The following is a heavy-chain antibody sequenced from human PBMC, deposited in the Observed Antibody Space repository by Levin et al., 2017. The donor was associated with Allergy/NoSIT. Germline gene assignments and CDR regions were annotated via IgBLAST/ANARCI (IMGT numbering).Heavy chain of an antibody. D-gene: IGHD2-15*01. CDR3: VRRWQ. CDR1: EFNVRNNY. Sequence: PGESLKISCEVSEFNVRNNYMSWVRQAPGKGLEWVSFMYSVGTTHYAESVKGRFTISRDNTKNTLHLQMNSLRAEDTAVYYCVRRWQWGQGTLVTVSS. J-gene: IGHJ4*02. CDR2: MYSVGTT. V-gene: IGHV3-66*04.